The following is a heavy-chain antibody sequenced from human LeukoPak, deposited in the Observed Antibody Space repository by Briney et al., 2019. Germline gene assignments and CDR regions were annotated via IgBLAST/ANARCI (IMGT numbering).Heavy chain of an antibody. CDR1: GYPIGLDYY. D-gene: IGHD5-24*01. J-gene: IGHJ5*02. CDR3: ARALSSYESGNGYPNLGWLDP. Sequence: RPSETLSLTCKVSGYPIGLDYYWVWIRQAPGRGLQWIGGFHRGRIQYNSALKSRVTISIDSSKNQFSLRMWPVTAADTAFYFCARALSSYESGNGYPNLGWLDPWGQGALVTVSS. V-gene: IGHV4-38-2*02. CDR2: FHRGRI.